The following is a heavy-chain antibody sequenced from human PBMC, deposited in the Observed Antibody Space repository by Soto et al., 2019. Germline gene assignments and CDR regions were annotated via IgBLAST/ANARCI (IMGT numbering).Heavy chain of an antibody. CDR3: AIQTTAQPNFDY. CDR2: IYYSGST. V-gene: IGHV4-31*03. Sequence: SETLSLTCTVSGRSISSGGYYWSWIRQHPGKGLEWIGYIYYSGSTYYNPSLKSRVTISVDTSKNQFSLKLSSVTAADTSVYYCAIQTTAQPNFDYWGQGTLVTVSS. J-gene: IGHJ4*02. D-gene: IGHD4-17*01. CDR1: GRSISSGGYY.